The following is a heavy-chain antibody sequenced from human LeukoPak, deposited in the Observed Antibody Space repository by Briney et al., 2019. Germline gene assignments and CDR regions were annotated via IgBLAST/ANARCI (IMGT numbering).Heavy chain of an antibody. CDR3: ATAGDCGGSVYNWFDP. CDR2: IHPNSGET. V-gene: IGHV1-2*02. Sequence: ASVKVSCKASGYTFTGYYIHWVRQAPGQRLEWMGWIHPNSGETNYPQDFQGRVTMTRDTSINTAYMELTWLRSDDTAVYYCATAGDCGGSVYNWFDPWGQGTLVTVSS. CDR1: GYTFTGYY. D-gene: IGHD2-15*01. J-gene: IGHJ5*02.